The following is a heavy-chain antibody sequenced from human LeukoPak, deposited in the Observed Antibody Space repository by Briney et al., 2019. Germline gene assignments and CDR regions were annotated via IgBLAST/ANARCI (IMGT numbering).Heavy chain of an antibody. CDR3: ARGSKYSSGWYAGYFDY. CDR2: IYYSGST. D-gene: IGHD6-19*01. Sequence: SETLSLTCTVSGGSISSYYWSWIRQPPGKGLEWIGYIYYSGSTNYNPSLKSRVTISVDTSKNQFSLKLSSVTAADTAVYYCARGSKYSSGWYAGYFDYWGQGTLVTVSS. CDR1: GGSISSYY. V-gene: IGHV4-59*01. J-gene: IGHJ4*02.